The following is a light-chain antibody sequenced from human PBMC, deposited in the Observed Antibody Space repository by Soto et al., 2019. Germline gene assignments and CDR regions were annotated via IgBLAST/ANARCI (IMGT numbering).Light chain of an antibody. CDR3: AAWDDSLTDVV. V-gene: IGLV1-44*01. J-gene: IGLJ2*01. Sequence: QSVLTQPPSASGTPGQRVTISFSGISSNIGSNSVNWYQQLPKTAPKLLIYSDHQRPSGVPDRFSGSKSGTSASLAIHGLQSEDEADYDCAAWDDSLTDVVFGGGTKLTVL. CDR2: SDH. CDR1: SSNIGSNS.